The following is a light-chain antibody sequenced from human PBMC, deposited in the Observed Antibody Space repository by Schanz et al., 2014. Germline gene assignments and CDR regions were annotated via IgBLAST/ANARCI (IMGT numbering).Light chain of an antibody. CDR3: SSYAGSNKVV. J-gene: IGLJ2*01. CDR2: DVS. V-gene: IGLV2-11*01. Sequence: QSALTQPRSLSGSPGQSVTISCTGTSSDVGGYNYVSWYQQHPGKVPKLMIYDVSKRPSGVPDRLSGYKSGNTAALTVSGLQAEDEADYYCSSYAGSNKVVFGGGTKLTVL. CDR1: SSDVGGYNY.